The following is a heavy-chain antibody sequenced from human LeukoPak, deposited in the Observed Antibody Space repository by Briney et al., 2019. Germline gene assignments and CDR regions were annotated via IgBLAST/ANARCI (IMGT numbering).Heavy chain of an antibody. CDR3: ARAGWIITSGIDY. CDR2: IYHIGST. V-gene: IGHV4-38-2*01. CDR1: GYTISRGYY. Sequence: SETLSLTCGVSGYTISRGYYWAWIRQPPGKGLEWIGTIYHIGSTYYNPSLESRVTISVDTSKNEFSLNLSSVTAADTAVYYCARAGWIITSGIDYWGQGALVTVSS. J-gene: IGHJ4*02. D-gene: IGHD1-20*01.